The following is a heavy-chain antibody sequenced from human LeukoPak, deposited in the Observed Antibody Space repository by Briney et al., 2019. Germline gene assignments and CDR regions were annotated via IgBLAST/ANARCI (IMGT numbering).Heavy chain of an antibody. CDR2: ISGSGGST. J-gene: IGHJ4*02. CDR3: AKDGVIPAAPTNFDY. D-gene: IGHD2-8*01. CDR1: GCTFSSYA. V-gene: IGHV3-23*01. Sequence: PGGSVRLSCAASGCTFSSYALSWVRQAPGKGLEGVSAISGSGGSTYYADSVKGRFTISRDNSKNTLYLQMNSLRAEDTAVYYCAKDGVIPAAPTNFDYWGQGTLVTVSS.